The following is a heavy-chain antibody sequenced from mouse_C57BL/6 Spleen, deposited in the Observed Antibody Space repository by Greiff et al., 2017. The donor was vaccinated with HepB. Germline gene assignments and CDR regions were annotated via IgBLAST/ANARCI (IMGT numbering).Heavy chain of an antibody. Sequence: EVQLQQSGAELVRPGASVKLSCTASGFNIKDYYMHWVKQRPEQGLEWIGRIDPEDGDTEYAPKFQGKATMTADTSSNTAYLQLSSLTSEDTAVYYCTTGRYSAWFAYWGQGTLVTVSA. CDR1: GFNIKDYY. CDR3: TTGRYSAWFAY. CDR2: IDPEDGDT. J-gene: IGHJ3*01. V-gene: IGHV14-1*01.